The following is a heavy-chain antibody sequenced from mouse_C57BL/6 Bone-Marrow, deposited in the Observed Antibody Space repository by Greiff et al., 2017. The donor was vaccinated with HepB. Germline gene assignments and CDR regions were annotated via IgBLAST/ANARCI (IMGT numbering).Heavy chain of an antibody. Sequence: VQLQQPGAELVMPGASVKLSCKASGYTFTSYWMHWVKQRPGQGLEWIGEIDPSDSYTNYNQKFKGKSTLTVDKSSSTAYMQLSSLTSEDSAVYYGARGPLAYYAMDYWGQGTSVTVSS. CDR3: ARGPLAYYAMDY. J-gene: IGHJ4*01. V-gene: IGHV1-69*01. CDR1: GYTFTSYW. CDR2: IDPSDSYT.